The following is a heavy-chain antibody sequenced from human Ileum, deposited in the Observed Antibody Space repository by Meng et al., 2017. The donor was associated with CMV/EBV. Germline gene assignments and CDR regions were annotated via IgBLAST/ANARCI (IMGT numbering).Heavy chain of an antibody. CDR2: ITSGSDDF. J-gene: IGHJ4*02. Sequence: GESLRLSCAASGFTFSTYSMNWVRQAPGKGLERIASITSGSDDFYYADSVKGRFAISRDNAKNSLYLQMNSLRAEDTAMYYCARQYCSSTRCYTIDNWGQGTLVTVSS. CDR3: ARQYCSSTRCYTIDN. D-gene: IGHD2-2*02. V-gene: IGHV3-21*01. CDR1: GFTFSTYS.